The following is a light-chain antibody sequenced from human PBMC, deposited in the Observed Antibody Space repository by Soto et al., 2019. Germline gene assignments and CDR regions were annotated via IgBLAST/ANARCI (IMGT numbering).Light chain of an antibody. V-gene: IGKV1-39*01. Sequence: DIQMTQSPSSLSASVGDRVTITCRASQSISTYLHWYQQKPGKAPNLLIYAASTLQSGVPSRFSGSGSGTDFTLTISSLQPEDFATYYCQQALRFPVIFGQGTRLEIK. CDR1: QSISTY. J-gene: IGKJ5*01. CDR2: AAS. CDR3: QQALRFPVI.